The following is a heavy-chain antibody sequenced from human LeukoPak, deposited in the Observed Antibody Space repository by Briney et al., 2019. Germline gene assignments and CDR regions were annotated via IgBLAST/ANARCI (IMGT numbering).Heavy chain of an antibody. D-gene: IGHD2-2*01. CDR1: GSTFSSYA. J-gene: IGHJ4*02. Sequence: GGSLRLSCAASGSTFSSYAMSWVRQAPGKGLAWVSAISGSGSSTYYADSVKGRFTISRDNSKNTLYLQMNSLRAEDTAVYYCAKRRGFSPAFDYWGQGTLVTVSS. V-gene: IGHV3-23*01. CDR2: ISGSGSST. CDR3: AKRRGFSPAFDY.